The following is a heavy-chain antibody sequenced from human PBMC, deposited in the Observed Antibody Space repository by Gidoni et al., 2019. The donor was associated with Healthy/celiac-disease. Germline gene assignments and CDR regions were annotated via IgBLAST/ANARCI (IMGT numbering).Heavy chain of an antibody. J-gene: IGHJ4*02. CDR3: AKDRGKYLNYFDY. D-gene: IGHD2-2*01. CDR2: ISWNSGSI. Sequence: EVQLVESGGGLVQPGRSLRLSCAASGFTFDDYAMHWVRQAPGKGLEWVSGISWNSGSIAYADSVKGRFTISRDNAKNSLYLQMNSLRAEDTALYFCAKDRGKYLNYFDYWGQGTLVTVSS. V-gene: IGHV3-9*01. CDR1: GFTFDDYA.